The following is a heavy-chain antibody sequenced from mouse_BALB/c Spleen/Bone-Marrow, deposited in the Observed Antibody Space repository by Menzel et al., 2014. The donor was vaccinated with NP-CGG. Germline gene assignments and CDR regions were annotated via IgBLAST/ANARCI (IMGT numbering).Heavy chain of an antibody. CDR2: LNPGSGGT. D-gene: IGHD2-1*01. Sequence: VQLQQPGAELVRPGTSVKVSCKASGYAFTNYLIEWVKQRPGQGLEWIGVLNPGSGGTNYNEKFKGKAILTADKSSSTAYMQLSSLTSDDSAVYFCARRIYYAMGYWGQGTTLTVSS. J-gene: IGHJ2*01. V-gene: IGHV1-54*01. CDR3: ARRIYYAMGY. CDR1: GYAFTNYL.